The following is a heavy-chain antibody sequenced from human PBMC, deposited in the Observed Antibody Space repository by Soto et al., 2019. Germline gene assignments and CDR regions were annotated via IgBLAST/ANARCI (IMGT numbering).Heavy chain of an antibody. CDR1: GVTFKTYS. CDR3: ERDGGNTVNGIWQFDS. V-gene: IGHV3-33*01. J-gene: IGHJ4*02. Sequence: PWWSXGLSCEASGVTFKTYSVHVFRHPPGKGLEFLAAIWYDGTQKYYADSVNGRFIISRDNSKKTLYLEMNSLRAEDTAVYYCERDGGNTVNGIWQFDSWGQGTLVTVYS. CDR2: IWYDGTQK. D-gene: IGHD4-17*01.